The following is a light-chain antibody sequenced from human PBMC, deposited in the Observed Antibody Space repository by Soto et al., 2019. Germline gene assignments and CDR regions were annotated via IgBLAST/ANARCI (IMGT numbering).Light chain of an antibody. CDR2: AAS. CDR3: LQHNSYPPT. V-gene: IGKV1-17*01. CDR1: QDIRNT. J-gene: IGKJ5*01. Sequence: DIQMTQSPSSLSASLWDRLAISFRASQDIRNTLAWYQQKPGKAPKRLIYAASSLQSGVPSRFSGSGSGTEFTLTISSLQPEDFATYYCLQHNSYPPTFGQGTRLEIK.